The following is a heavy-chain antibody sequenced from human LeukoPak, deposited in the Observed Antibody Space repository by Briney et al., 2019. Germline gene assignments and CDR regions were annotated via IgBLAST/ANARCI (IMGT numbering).Heavy chain of an antibody. CDR2: IYYSGST. J-gene: IGHJ3*02. Sequence: SETLSLTCTVSGGSISSYYWSWIRQPPGKGLEWIGYIYYSGSTNYNPSLKSRVTISVDTSKNQFSLKLSSVTAADTAVYHCAREYCGGDCYSFDAFDIWGQGTMVTVSS. D-gene: IGHD2-21*02. CDR1: GGSISSYY. CDR3: AREYCGGDCYSFDAFDI. V-gene: IGHV4-59*01.